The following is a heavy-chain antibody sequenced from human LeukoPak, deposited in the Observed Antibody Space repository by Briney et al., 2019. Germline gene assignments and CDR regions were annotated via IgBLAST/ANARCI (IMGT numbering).Heavy chain of an antibody. CDR1: GFTFSSYS. D-gene: IGHD3-16*01. CDR3: ASSLWGGPFDY. CDR2: IKQDGGEK. V-gene: IGHV3-7*01. J-gene: IGHJ4*02. Sequence: GGSLRPSCAASGFTFSSYSMNWVRQAPGKGLEWVANIKQDGGEKYYVDSVKGRFTISRDNAKNSLYLQMDSLRPEDTAVYYCASSLWGGPFDYWGQGTLVTVSS.